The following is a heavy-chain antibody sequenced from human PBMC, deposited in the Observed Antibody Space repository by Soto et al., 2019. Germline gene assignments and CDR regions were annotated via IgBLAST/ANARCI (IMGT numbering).Heavy chain of an antibody. Sequence: GGSLRLSCAASGFTFSSYGMHWVRQAPGKGLEWVAVIWYDGSNKYSADSVKGRFTISRDNSKNTLYLQMNSLRAEDTAVYYCARDMGEFDAFDIWGQGTMVTVSS. CDR2: IWYDGSNK. V-gene: IGHV3-33*01. J-gene: IGHJ3*02. D-gene: IGHD3-16*01. CDR3: ARDMGEFDAFDI. CDR1: GFTFSSYG.